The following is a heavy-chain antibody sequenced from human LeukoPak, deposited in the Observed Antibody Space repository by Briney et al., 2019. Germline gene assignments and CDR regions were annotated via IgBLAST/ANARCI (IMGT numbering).Heavy chain of an antibody. J-gene: IGHJ4*02. D-gene: IGHD3-22*01. CDR3: AKEGYYDSSGYYPIDY. CDR2: ITSSSSYK. CDR1: GFTFSNYN. Sequence: GGSLRLSCAAPGFTFSNYNMNWVRQAPGKGLEWISSITSSSSYKFYADSVKGRFTISRDNAKNSLYLQMNSLRAEDTAVYYCAKEGYYDSSGYYPIDYWGQGTLVTVSS. V-gene: IGHV3-21*04.